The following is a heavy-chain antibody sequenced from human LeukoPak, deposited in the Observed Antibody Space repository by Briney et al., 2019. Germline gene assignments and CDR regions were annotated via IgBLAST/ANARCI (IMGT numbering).Heavy chain of an antibody. CDR3: ARDRNYYGMDV. J-gene: IGHJ6*02. CDR2: ISRTSSLN. CDR1: GFTFSSYA. Sequence: PGGSLRLSCAASGFTFSSYAMNWVRQAPGKGLEWISYISRTSSLNYYADSVKGRFTISRDNARSTLDLQMNSLRAEDTAVYYCARDRNYYGMDVWGQGTAVTVSS. V-gene: IGHV3-21*05.